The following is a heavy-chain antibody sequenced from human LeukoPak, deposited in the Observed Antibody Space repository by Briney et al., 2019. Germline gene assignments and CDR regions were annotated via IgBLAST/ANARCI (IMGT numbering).Heavy chain of an antibody. CDR3: TTGGNVMVADTRAFDI. CDR1: DFSFNKDW. V-gene: IGHV3-15*07. D-gene: IGHD2-15*01. CDR2: IKSTVDGVTT. Sequence: PGGSLRLSCAASDFSFNKDWMNWVRQAPGKGLEWVGRIKSTVDGVTTDYAAPVKGRFTVSRDDSKKTLYLQMNSLKIEGTAVYYCTTGGNVMVADTRAFDIWGQGTMVTVSS. J-gene: IGHJ3*02.